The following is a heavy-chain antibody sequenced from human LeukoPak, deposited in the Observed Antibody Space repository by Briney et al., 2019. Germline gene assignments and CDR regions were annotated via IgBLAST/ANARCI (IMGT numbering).Heavy chain of an antibody. Sequence: PGGSLRLSCAASGFTVSSNYMSWVRQAPGKGLEWVSLIYSGGSTYYADSVKGRFTISRDNSKNTLYLQMNSLRAEDTAVYYRARGYYDSSGEFDYWGQGTLVTVSS. D-gene: IGHD3-22*01. J-gene: IGHJ4*02. V-gene: IGHV3-66*01. CDR2: IYSGGST. CDR3: ARGYYDSSGEFDY. CDR1: GFTVSSNY.